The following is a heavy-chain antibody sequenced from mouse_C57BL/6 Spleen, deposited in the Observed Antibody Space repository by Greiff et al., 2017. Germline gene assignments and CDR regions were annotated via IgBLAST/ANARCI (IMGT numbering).Heavy chain of an antibody. Sequence: VQLQQSGAELVRPGTSVKVSCKASGYAFTNYLIEWVKQRPGQGLEWIGVINPGSGGTNYNGKFKGKATLTADNSSSTAYMQLSSLTSEDSAVYCCARRGYYDYGYAMDYWGQGTSVTVSS. CDR2: INPGSGGT. CDR1: GYAFTNYL. CDR3: ARRGYYDYGYAMDY. J-gene: IGHJ4*01. D-gene: IGHD2-4*01. V-gene: IGHV1-54*01.